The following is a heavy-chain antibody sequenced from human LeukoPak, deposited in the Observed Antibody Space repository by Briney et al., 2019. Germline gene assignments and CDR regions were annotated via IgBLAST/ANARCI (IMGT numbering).Heavy chain of an antibody. V-gene: IGHV3-23*01. Sequence: GGSLRLSCAASGFTFSSYAMSWVRQAPGEGLEWVSAISGSGGSTYYADSVKGRFTISRDNSKNTLYLQMNSLRAEDTAVYYCAKGGYSSGWYADWGQGTLVTVSS. CDR3: AKGGYSSGWYAD. CDR1: GFTFSSYA. CDR2: ISGSGGST. J-gene: IGHJ4*02. D-gene: IGHD6-19*01.